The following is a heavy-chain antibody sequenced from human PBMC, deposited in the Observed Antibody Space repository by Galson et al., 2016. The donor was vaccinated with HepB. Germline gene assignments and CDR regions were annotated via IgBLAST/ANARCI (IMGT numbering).Heavy chain of an antibody. Sequence: SLRLSCAASGFTFSSYGMHWVRQAPGKGLEWVAVIWYDGSNKYYADSVKGRFTISRDNSKNTLYLQMNSLRAEDTAVYYCARGAPGFYWLSNPQQFDYWSQGTLVNVSS. CDR3: ARGAPGFYWLSNPQQFDY. CDR2: IWYDGSNK. CDR1: GFTFSSYG. D-gene: IGHD3-9*01. J-gene: IGHJ4*02. V-gene: IGHV3-33*01.